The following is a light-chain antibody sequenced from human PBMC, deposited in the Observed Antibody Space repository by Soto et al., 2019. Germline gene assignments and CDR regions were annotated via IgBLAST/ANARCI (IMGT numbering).Light chain of an antibody. V-gene: IGLV2-14*01. CDR2: DVS. Sequence: QSALTQPASVSGSPGQSITISCTGTSSDVGGYNYVSWYQQHPGKAPKLMIYDVSNRPSGVSNRFSGSKSGNTASLTISGLPVEDEADYYCSSYTSGSAYVVFGGGTKVTVL. CDR3: SSYTSGSAYVV. CDR1: SSDVGGYNY. J-gene: IGLJ2*01.